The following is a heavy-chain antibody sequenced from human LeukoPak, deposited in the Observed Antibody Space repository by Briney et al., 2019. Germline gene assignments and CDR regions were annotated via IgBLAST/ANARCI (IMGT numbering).Heavy chain of an antibody. CDR3: ARDYSGSHSFDY. V-gene: IGHV1-69*01. CDR2: IIPIFGTA. D-gene: IGHD1-26*01. CDR1: GGTFSSYA. Sequence: SVKVSCKASGGTFSSYAISWVRQAPGQGLEWMGGIIPIFGTANYAQKFQGRVTITADESTSTAYMELSSLRSEDTAVYYCARDYSGSHSFDYWGQGTLVTVSS. J-gene: IGHJ4*02.